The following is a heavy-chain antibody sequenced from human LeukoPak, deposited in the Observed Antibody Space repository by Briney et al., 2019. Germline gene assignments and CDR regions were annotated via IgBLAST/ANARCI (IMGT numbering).Heavy chain of an antibody. CDR3: ARNRYYYGSGTYGVPNWFDP. V-gene: IGHV4-34*01. Sequence: SETLSLTCAVYGGSFSGYYWSWIRQPPGKGLEWIGTIYYSGSTYYNPSLKSRVTISVDTSKNQFSLKLSSVTAADTAVYYCARNRYYYGSGTYGVPNWFDPWGQGTPVTVSS. CDR1: GGSFSGYY. J-gene: IGHJ5*02. CDR2: IYYSGST. D-gene: IGHD3-10*01.